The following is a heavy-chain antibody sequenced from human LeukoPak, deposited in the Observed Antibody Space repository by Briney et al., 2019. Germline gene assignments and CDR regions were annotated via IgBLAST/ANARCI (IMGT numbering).Heavy chain of an antibody. Sequence: SETLSLTCAVSGYSISSGYYWGWLRQPPGKGLEWIGSIYHSGSTYYNPSLKSRVTISVDTSKNQFSLKLSSVTAADTAVYYCARHSRVSYYFDYWGQGTLVTVSS. CDR1: GYSISSGYY. V-gene: IGHV4-38-2*01. CDR2: IYHSGST. J-gene: IGHJ4*02. CDR3: ARHSRVSYYFDY.